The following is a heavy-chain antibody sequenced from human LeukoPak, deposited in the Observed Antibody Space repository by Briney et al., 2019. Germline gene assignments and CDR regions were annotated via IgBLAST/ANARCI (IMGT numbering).Heavy chain of an antibody. CDR3: AHTRAAGGFSFDY. CDR2: IYWNDDK. CDR1: GFSISTTAGG. J-gene: IGHJ4*02. Sequence: SGPTLVKPTQTLTLTCAFSGFSISTTAGGVGWIRQPPGKALEWLALIYWNDDKRYSSSLKSRLTVTKDTSKNQVVLTMANMDPVDTATYYCAHTRAAGGFSFDYWGQGALVTVSS. D-gene: IGHD6-13*01. V-gene: IGHV2-5*01.